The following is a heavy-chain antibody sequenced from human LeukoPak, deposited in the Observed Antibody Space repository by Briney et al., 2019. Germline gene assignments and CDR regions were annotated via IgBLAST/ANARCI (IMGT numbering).Heavy chain of an antibody. J-gene: IGHJ4*02. CDR3: AKDSLADIDY. V-gene: IGHV3-30*02. D-gene: IGHD3-16*01. CDR1: GFIFSTYG. Sequence: GGSLRLSCAASGFIFSTYGMHWVRQAPGKGLEWVAFIRHDGSIKNYADSVKGRSTISRDNSKNTLYLQMNSLRAEDTAVYYCAKDSLADIDYWGQGTLVTVSS. CDR2: IRHDGSIK.